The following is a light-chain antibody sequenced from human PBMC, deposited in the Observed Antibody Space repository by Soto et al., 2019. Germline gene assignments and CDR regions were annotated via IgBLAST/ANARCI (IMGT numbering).Light chain of an antibody. CDR2: GAF. V-gene: IGKV3-20*01. J-gene: IGKJ5*01. CDR3: QEHASI. Sequence: EIVSTQSPGTLSLSPGERATLSCRASQSVSSRYVAWYQQKPGQAPRLLIYGAFKRATGIPDRFSGSGSGTDFTLTISRLEPEDFAVYYCQEHASIFGQLTRLEI. CDR1: QSVSSRY.